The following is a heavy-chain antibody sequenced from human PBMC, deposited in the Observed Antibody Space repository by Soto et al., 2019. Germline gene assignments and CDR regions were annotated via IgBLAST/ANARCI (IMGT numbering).Heavy chain of an antibody. CDR3: AKDPSSSWYSPNWFDP. V-gene: IGHV3-23*01. J-gene: IGHJ5*02. D-gene: IGHD6-13*01. CDR1: GFTFSSDS. Sequence: GGSLILSCAASGFTFSSDSMSWVRQAPGKGLEWVSAISGSGGSTYYADSVKGRFTISRDNSKNTLYLQMNSLRAEDTAVYYCAKDPSSSWYSPNWFDPWGQGTLVTVSS. CDR2: ISGSGGST.